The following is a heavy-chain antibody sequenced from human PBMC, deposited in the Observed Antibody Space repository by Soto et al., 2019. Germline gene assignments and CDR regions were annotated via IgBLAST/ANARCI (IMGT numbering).Heavy chain of an antibody. Sequence: PSETLSLTCTVSGGSISSSSDYWGWIRQPPGKGLEWIGSIHYSGSTYYNPSLKSRVTISVDTSKNQFSLQLSSVTAADTAVYYCAGGYGALFDYWGQGTLVTVSS. CDR1: GGSISSSSDY. CDR3: AGGYGALFDY. J-gene: IGHJ4*02. V-gene: IGHV4-39*01. CDR2: IHYSGST. D-gene: IGHD5-12*01.